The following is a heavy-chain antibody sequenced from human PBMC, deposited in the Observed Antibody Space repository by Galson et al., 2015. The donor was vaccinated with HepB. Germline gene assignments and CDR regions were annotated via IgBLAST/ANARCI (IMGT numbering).Heavy chain of an antibody. Sequence: SVKVPCKASGYTFTGYYMHWVRQAPGQGLEWMGRINPNSGGTNYAQKFQGRVTMTRDTSISTAYMELSRLRSDDTAVYYCARAHYDYTRMDVWGKGTTVTVSS. J-gene: IGHJ6*03. CDR2: INPNSGGT. CDR3: ARAHYDYTRMDV. V-gene: IGHV1-2*06. D-gene: IGHD3-16*01. CDR1: GYTFTGYY.